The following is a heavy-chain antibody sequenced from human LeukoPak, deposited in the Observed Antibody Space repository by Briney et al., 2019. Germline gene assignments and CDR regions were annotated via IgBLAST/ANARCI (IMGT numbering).Heavy chain of an antibody. CDR3: ARDGAIVGANWYFDL. D-gene: IGHD1-26*01. J-gene: IGHJ2*01. V-gene: IGHV1-46*01. CDR1: GYTFTSYY. Sequence: GASVKVSCKASGYTFTSYYMHWVRQAPGQGLEWMGIINPSGGGTSYAQKFQGRVTMTRDMSTSTVYMELSSLRSEDTAVYYCARDGAIVGANWYFDLWGRGTLVTVSS. CDR2: INPSGGGT.